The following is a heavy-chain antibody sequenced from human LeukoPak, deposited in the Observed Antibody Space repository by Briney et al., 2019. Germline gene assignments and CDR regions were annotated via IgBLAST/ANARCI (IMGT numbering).Heavy chain of an antibody. Sequence: PAETLSLTCTVSGGSISNYYRSWVRQPAGKGLEWIGRIYTSGITNYNPSLKSGLTMSIDTSKNQFSLKLSSVTAADTAVYYCARTAYCGGDCYSFDFWGQGTLVTVSS. CDR2: IYTSGIT. CDR3: ARTAYCGGDCYSFDF. J-gene: IGHJ4*02. D-gene: IGHD2-21*02. CDR1: GGSISNYY. V-gene: IGHV4-4*07.